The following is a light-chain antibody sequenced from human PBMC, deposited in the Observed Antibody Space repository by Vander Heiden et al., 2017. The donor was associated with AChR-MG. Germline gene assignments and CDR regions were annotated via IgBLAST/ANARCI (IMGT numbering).Light chain of an antibody. J-gene: IGKJ4*01. CDR1: QSISSY. V-gene: IGKV1-39*01. CDR3: QQRDSTLSA. Sequence: DIQMTQSPSSLSASVGDRVTITCRASQSISSYLNWYQQKPGKAPKLLIYAASSLQSGVPSRFSGSGSGTDFTLTISRLQPEDFATYYCQQRDSTLSAFGGRTKVEIK. CDR2: AAS.